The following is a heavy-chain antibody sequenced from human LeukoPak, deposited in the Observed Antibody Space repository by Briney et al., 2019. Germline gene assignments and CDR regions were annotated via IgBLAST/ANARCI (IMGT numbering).Heavy chain of an antibody. CDR3: ARDNWNYVS. V-gene: IGHV4-61*02. D-gene: IGHD1-7*01. CDR2: IYTSGST. Sequence: PSETLSLTCTVSGGSISSGSSYWSWIRQPAGKGLEWIGRIYTSGSTNYNPSLKSRVTISVDTSKNQFSLKLSSVTAADTAVYYCARDNWNYVSWGQGTLVTVSS. CDR1: GGSISSGSSY. J-gene: IGHJ5*02.